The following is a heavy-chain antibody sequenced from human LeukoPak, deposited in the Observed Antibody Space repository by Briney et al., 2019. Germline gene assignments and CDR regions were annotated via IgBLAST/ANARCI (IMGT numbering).Heavy chain of an antibody. CDR1: GGTFSSYA. CDR2: ISAYNGNT. J-gene: IGHJ5*02. V-gene: IGHV1-18*01. CDR3: ARDTPSIAAAALGDWFDP. D-gene: IGHD6-13*01. Sequence: ASVKVSCKASGGTFSSYAISWVRQAPGQGLEWMGWISAYNGNTNYAQKLQGRVTMTTDTSTSTAYMELRSLRSDDTAVYYCARDTPSIAAAALGDWFDPWGQGTLVTVSS.